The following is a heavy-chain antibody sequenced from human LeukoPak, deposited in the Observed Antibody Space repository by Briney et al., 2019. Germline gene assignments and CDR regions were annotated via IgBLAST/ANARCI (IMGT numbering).Heavy chain of an antibody. V-gene: IGHV4-34*01. Sequence: SETLSLTCAVYGGSFSGYYWSWIRQPPGKGLEWIGEINHSGSTNYNPSLKSRVTISVDTSKNQFSLKLSSVTAADTAVYYCARDLGYSSGWFGIVGWFDPWGQGTLVTVSS. CDR1: GGSFSGYY. D-gene: IGHD6-19*01. CDR2: INHSGST. J-gene: IGHJ5*02. CDR3: ARDLGYSSGWFGIVGWFDP.